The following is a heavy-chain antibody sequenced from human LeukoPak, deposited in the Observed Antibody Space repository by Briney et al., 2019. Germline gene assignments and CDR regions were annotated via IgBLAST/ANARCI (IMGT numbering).Heavy chain of an antibody. J-gene: IGHJ4*02. D-gene: IGHD3-3*01. CDR3: LRRAFGVVPDY. V-gene: IGHV3-7*01. CDR1: GFTFSSYW. CDR2: INQDGSEK. Sequence: PGGSLRLSCAASGFTFSSYWMTWVRQAPGKGLEWVANINQDGSEKYYVDSVKGRLTISRDNAKNSVYLQMNSLRAEDTAVYYCLRRAFGVVPDYWGQGTLVTVSS.